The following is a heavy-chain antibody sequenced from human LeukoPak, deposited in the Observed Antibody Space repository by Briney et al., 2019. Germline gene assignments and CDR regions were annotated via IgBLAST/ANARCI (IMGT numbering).Heavy chain of an antibody. CDR3: AKDRPPVPLDH. CDR1: GFTFSSYS. V-gene: IGHV3-30*02. Sequence: PGGSLRLSCAASGFTFSSYSMNWVRQAPGKGLEWVAVIWYDGSNKYYADSVKGRFTISRDNSKNTLYLQMNSLEPGDTAVYYCAKDRPPVPLDHWGQGILVTVSS. D-gene: IGHD6-6*01. J-gene: IGHJ4*02. CDR2: IWYDGSNK.